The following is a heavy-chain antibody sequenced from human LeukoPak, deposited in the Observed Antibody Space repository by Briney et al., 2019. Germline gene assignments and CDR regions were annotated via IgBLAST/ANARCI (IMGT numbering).Heavy chain of an antibody. D-gene: IGHD1-26*01. Sequence: SETLSLTCTVSGGSLSSYYWSWIRQPPGKGLEWIGYIYYSGSTNYNPSLKSRVTISVDTSKNQFSLKLSSVTAADTAVYYCARGFPGSAAPVDYWGQGTLVTVSS. V-gene: IGHV4-59*01. CDR1: GGSLSSYY. CDR3: ARGFPGSAAPVDY. CDR2: IYYSGST. J-gene: IGHJ4*02.